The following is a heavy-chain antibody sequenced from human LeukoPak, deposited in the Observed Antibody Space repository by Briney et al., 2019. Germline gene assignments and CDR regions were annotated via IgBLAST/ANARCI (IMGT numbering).Heavy chain of an antibody. CDR2: ISSSSSPI. D-gene: IGHD2-2*01. CDR1: GFTFSSYG. Sequence: GGSLRLSCAASGFTFSSYGVNWVRQAPGKGLEWVSYISSSSSPIYYADSVKGRFTISRDNAKNSLYLQMSSLRAEDTAVYYCARSAYCTSTSCLIGRGAFDIWGPGTMVTVSS. V-gene: IGHV3-48*04. J-gene: IGHJ3*02. CDR3: ARSAYCTSTSCLIGRGAFDI.